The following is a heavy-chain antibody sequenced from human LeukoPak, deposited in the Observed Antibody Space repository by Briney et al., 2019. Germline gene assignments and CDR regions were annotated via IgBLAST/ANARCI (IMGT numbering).Heavy chain of an antibody. Sequence: ASVKVSCKVSGYTLTELSMHWVRQAPGKGLEWMGGFDPEDGETIYAQKFQGRVTMTEDTSTDTAYMELTSLRSEDTAVYYCATVIPPLASSSWYSGFDYWGQGTLVTVSS. CDR3: ATVIPPLASSSWYSGFDY. CDR2: FDPEDGET. V-gene: IGHV1-24*01. J-gene: IGHJ4*02. D-gene: IGHD6-13*01. CDR1: GYTLTELS.